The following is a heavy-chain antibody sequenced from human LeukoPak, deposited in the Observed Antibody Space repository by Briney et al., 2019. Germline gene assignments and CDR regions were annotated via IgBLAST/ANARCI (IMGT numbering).Heavy chain of an antibody. V-gene: IGHV3-21*01. CDR2: ITSSSSYI. D-gene: IGHD3-9*01. Sequence: PGGSLRLSCAASGFTFSSYHMNWVRQAPGKGLEWVSSITSSSSYIYYADSVKGRFTISRDNAKNSLYLQMNSLRAEDTAVYYCARDRITIFSVGDAFDIWGQGTMVTVSS. CDR3: ARDRITIFSVGDAFDI. J-gene: IGHJ3*02. CDR1: GFTFSSYH.